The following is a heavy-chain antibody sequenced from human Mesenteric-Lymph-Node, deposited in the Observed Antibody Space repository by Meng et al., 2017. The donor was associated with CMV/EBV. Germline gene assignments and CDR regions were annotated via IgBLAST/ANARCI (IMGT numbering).Heavy chain of an antibody. CDR1: VGSLRGYY. Sequence: APLQQGAEGLLKPSSTLPPTCAVYVGSLRGYYGSWIRQPPGKGLGWIGEINHSGGTNYTPSLKSRVTISVDTSKNQFSLKLSSVTAADTAVYYCARHQRWLKSEGGFNYWGQGTLVTVSS. V-gene: IGHV4-34*01. D-gene: IGHD4-23*01. CDR2: INHSGGT. J-gene: IGHJ4*02. CDR3: ARHQRWLKSEGGFNY.